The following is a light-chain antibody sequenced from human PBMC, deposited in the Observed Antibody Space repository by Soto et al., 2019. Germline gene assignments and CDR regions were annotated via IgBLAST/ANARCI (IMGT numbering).Light chain of an antibody. Sequence: QSVLTQPASVSGSPGQSIAISCTGTSSDVGGYNYVSWYQQHPGKAPKLMIYDVSNRPSGVSNRFSGSKSGNTASLTISGLQAEDEADYYCSSYTSSSNPGVFGTGTKVTVL. V-gene: IGLV2-14*01. J-gene: IGLJ1*01. CDR2: DVS. CDR1: SSDVGGYNY. CDR3: SSYTSSSNPGV.